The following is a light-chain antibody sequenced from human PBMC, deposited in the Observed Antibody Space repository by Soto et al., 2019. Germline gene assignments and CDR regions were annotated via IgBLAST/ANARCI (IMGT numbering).Light chain of an antibody. V-gene: IGKV3-11*01. CDR3: QQYVSSPALFT. Sequence: EIVLTQSPATLSLSPGERATLSCRASQSVSSYLAWYQQKPGQAPRLLIYDASNRATGIPARFSGSGSVTDFTLTISSLEPEDFAVYYCQQYVSSPALFTFGPGTKVDIK. J-gene: IGKJ3*01. CDR1: QSVSSY. CDR2: DAS.